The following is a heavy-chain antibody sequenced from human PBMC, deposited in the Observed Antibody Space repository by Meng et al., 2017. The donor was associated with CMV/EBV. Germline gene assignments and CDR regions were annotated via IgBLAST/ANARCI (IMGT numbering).Heavy chain of an antibody. V-gene: IGHV3-66*03. CDR2: IYSCGST. Sequence: GESLKISCAASGFTVSSNYMSWVRQAPGKGLEWVSVIYSCGSTYYADSVKGRFTISRDNSKNTLYLQMNSLRAEDTAVYYCARTTSAGGTPWYYYYGMDVWGQGTTVTVSS. CDR3: ARTTSAGGTPWYYYYGMDV. D-gene: IGHD6-13*01. J-gene: IGHJ6*02. CDR1: GFTVSSNY.